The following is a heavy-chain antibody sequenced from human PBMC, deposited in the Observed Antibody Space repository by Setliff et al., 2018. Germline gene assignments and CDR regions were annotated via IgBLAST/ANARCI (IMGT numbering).Heavy chain of an antibody. J-gene: IGHJ4*02. CDR1: GGSISGYY. D-gene: IGHD6-13*01. CDR2: IYNSGST. Sequence: PSETLSLTCTVSGGSISGYYWSWIRQPPGKSLEWIGYIYNSGSTTYNPSLKSRVTISEDSSKNQLSLRLLSVTAADTAVYYCVRESRSTWYRRDFWGQGTLVTVS. V-gene: IGHV4-59*12. CDR3: VRESRSTWYRRDF.